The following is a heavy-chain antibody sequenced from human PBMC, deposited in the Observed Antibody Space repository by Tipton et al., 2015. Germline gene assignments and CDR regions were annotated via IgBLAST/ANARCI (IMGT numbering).Heavy chain of an antibody. Sequence: TLSLTCTVSGYSISRDYFWGWIRQPPGKELEWIGYIQYSGSTNYNPSLKSRVTISVDTSKTQFSLKMSSVTASDTAVYYCARARGRHGGLFDSWGQGILVTVSS. CDR1: GYSISRDYF. D-gene: IGHD4-23*01. CDR3: ARARGRHGGLFDS. CDR2: IQYSGST. V-gene: IGHV4-38-2*02. J-gene: IGHJ4*02.